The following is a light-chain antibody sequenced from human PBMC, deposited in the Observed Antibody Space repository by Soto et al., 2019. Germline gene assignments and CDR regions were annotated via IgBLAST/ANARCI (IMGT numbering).Light chain of an antibody. CDR2: YDS. CDR1: NIGSKS. Sequence: SYELTQPPSVSVAPGKTARITCGGNNIGSKSVHWYQQKPGQAPVLVIYYDSDRPSGIPERFSGYNSGNTATLTISKVEAGDEADHYCQVWDSSSDHPYVFGTGTKLTVL. CDR3: QVWDSSSDHPYV. J-gene: IGLJ1*01. V-gene: IGLV3-21*04.